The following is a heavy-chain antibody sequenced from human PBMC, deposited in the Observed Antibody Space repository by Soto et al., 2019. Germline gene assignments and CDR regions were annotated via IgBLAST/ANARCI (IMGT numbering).Heavy chain of an antibody. D-gene: IGHD6-19*01. CDR2: LTSGGTT. CDR1: GFTFNNYA. V-gene: IGHV3-23*01. J-gene: IGHJ4*02. Sequence: EVQLLESGGGLVHPGESLTLFCAASGFTFNNYAMTWVRQAPGKGLGWVSTLTSGGTTYYGDTVKGRFTISRDNSKSTVYLKMNSLRAEDTAVYYCARTDKFNPQSSGWADRLDYWGQGTLVSVSS. CDR3: ARTDKFNPQSSGWADRLDY.